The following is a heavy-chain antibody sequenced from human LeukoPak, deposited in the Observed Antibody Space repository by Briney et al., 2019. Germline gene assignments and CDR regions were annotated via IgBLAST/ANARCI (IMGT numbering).Heavy chain of an antibody. CDR2: INYIGST. V-gene: IGHV4-59*01. D-gene: IGHD5-18*01. CDR1: GGSISRYS. CDR3: ARSRGYTYDLSPFDY. J-gene: IGHJ4*02. Sequence: SETLSLTCTVSGGSISRYSWSWIRQPPGEGLEWIGYINYIGSTNYNPSLKGRVTISVDTSKNQFSLKLSSVTAADTAVYYCARSRGYTYDLSPFDYWGQGTLVTVSS.